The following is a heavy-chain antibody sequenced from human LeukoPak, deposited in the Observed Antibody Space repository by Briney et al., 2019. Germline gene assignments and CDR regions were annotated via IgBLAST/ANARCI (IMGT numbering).Heavy chain of an antibody. CDR3: ARSVRATVTNRYYFDD. J-gene: IGHJ4*02. Sequence: ASVKVSCKASGSTFTSYYMHWVRQAPGQGLEWMGIINPSGGSTTYAQKFQGRATMTRDMSTSTVYMKVSSLRSEDTAVYYCARSVRATVTNRYYFDDWGQGTLVTASS. V-gene: IGHV1-46*01. CDR2: INPSGGST. CDR1: GSTFTSYY. D-gene: IGHD4-17*01.